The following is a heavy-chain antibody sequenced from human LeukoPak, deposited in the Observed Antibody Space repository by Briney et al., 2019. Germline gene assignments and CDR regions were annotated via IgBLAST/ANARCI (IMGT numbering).Heavy chain of an antibody. CDR3: ARDRRHYGGNSGVDAFDI. V-gene: IGHV1-8*01. Sequence: GASVKVSCKTSGYIFTDYDINWVRQATGQGLEWMGWMNPYSGGAGYAQNFQGRVTMTRDTSTSTAFMELSSLTSEDTAVYYCARDRRHYGGNSGVDAFDIWGQGTMVTVSS. CDR2: MNPYSGGA. CDR1: GYIFTDYD. J-gene: IGHJ3*02. D-gene: IGHD4-23*01.